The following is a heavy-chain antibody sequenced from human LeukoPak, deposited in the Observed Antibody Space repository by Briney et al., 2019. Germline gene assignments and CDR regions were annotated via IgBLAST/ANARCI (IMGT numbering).Heavy chain of an antibody. J-gene: IGHJ4*02. V-gene: IGHV3-11*01. D-gene: IGHD4-17*01. CDR1: GFTFSDYY. CDR3: ARDGRDYGDPHPFDC. Sequence: GGSLRLSCAVSGFTFSDYYMSWIRQAPGKGLEWVSYISSSGSTIYYADSVKGRFTISRDNAKNSLYLQMNSLRAEDTAVYYCARDGRDYGDPHPFDCWGQGTLVTVSS. CDR2: ISSSGSTI.